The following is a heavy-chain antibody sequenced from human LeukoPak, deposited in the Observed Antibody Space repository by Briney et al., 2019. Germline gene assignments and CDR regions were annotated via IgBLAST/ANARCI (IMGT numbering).Heavy chain of an antibody. CDR1: GYTFTGYY. D-gene: IGHD6-19*01. Sequence: ASVKVSCKASGYTFTGYYMHWVRQAPGQGLEWMGWINPNSGGTIYAQNFQGRVTMTRDTSISTAYMQLSRLRSDDTAVYYCARDGIAVADAFDIWGQGTMVTVSS. CDR2: INPNSGGT. CDR3: ARDGIAVADAFDI. J-gene: IGHJ3*02. V-gene: IGHV1-2*02.